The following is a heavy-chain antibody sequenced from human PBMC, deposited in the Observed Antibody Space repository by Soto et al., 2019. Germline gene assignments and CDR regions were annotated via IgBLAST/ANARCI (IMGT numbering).Heavy chain of an antibody. D-gene: IGHD3-22*01. CDR1: GGSIRSSSYY. CDR3: ARLKDYYDSSGYYGKNY. J-gene: IGHJ4*02. Sequence: PSETLSLPYTVSGGSIRSSSYYRGWIRQPPGKGLEWIGSIYYSGSTYYNPSLKSRVTISVDTSKSQFSLKLSSVTAADTAVYYCARLKDYYDSSGYYGKNYWGQGTLVTVSS. CDR2: IYYSGST. V-gene: IGHV4-39*01.